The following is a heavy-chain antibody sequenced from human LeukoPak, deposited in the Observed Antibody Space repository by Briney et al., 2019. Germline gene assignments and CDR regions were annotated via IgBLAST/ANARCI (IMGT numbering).Heavy chain of an antibody. V-gene: IGHV3-21*01. CDR2: ISSTSSYT. D-gene: IGHD1-26*01. CDR1: GFTFSTYN. CDR3: ARGDSGSYSRPFDY. J-gene: IGHJ4*02. Sequence: PGGSLRLSCAASGFTFSTYNMNWVRQAPGKGLEWVSSISSTSSYTYYADSVKGRFTISRDNAKNSLYLQMNSLRAEDTAVYYCARGDSGSYSRPFDYWGQGTLVTVSS.